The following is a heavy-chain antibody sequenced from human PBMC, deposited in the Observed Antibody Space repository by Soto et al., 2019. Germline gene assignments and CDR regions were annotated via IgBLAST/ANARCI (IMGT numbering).Heavy chain of an antibody. CDR2: ITSRRSEV. CDR1: GFTFSGSA. Sequence: VQLLESGGGLVQPGGSLRLSCAASGFTFSGSAMTWVRQAPGKWLEYISSITSRRSEVFHAASVKGRFTMSRANAKNMLYLQMNSLRAEDTAVYYCATEGYDSGWYWASWGQGALVTVSS. V-gene: IGHV3-23*01. J-gene: IGHJ5*02. CDR3: ATEGYDSGWYWAS. D-gene: IGHD6-19*01.